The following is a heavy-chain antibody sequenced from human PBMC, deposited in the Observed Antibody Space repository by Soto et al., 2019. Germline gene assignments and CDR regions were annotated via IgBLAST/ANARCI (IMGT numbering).Heavy chain of an antibody. CDR2: IFYSGST. CDR3: ARRYGWLYFDY. CDR1: GDSISSSNYF. Sequence: PSETLSLTCTVSGDSISSSNYFWGWIRQPPGKGLEWIGTIFYSGSTYYNPSLKSRVTISVDTSKNQFSLRLISVTAAGTALYYCARRYGWLYFDYWGQGSLVTVSS. D-gene: IGHD3-10*01. J-gene: IGHJ4*02. V-gene: IGHV4-39*01.